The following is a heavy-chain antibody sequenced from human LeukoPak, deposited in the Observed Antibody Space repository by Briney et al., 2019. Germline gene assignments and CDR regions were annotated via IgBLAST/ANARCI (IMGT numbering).Heavy chain of an antibody. D-gene: IGHD2/OR15-2a*01. V-gene: IGHV1-8*01. CDR2: MNPNSGNT. Sequence: GASVKDSCKASGYTFTSYDINWVRQATGQGLEWMGWMNPNSGNTGYAQKFQGRVTITRNTSISTAYMELSSLRSEDTAVYYCASFLKDYYYYGMDVWGQGTTVTVSS. CDR1: GYTFTSYD. J-gene: IGHJ6*02. CDR3: ASFLKDYYYYGMDV.